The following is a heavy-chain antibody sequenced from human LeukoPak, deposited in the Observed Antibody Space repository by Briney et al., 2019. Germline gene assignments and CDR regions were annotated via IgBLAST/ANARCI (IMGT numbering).Heavy chain of an antibody. CDR1: GFTFSSYS. CDR3: ARATRHIVVVTALYYFDY. D-gene: IGHD2-21*02. Sequence: GGSLRLSCAASGFTFSSYSMNWVRQAPGKGLEWVSSISSSSSHIYYADSVKGRFTISRDNAKNSLYLQMNSLRAEDTAVYYCARATRHIVVVTALYYFDYWGQGTLVTVSS. V-gene: IGHV3-21*01. J-gene: IGHJ4*02. CDR2: ISSSSSHI.